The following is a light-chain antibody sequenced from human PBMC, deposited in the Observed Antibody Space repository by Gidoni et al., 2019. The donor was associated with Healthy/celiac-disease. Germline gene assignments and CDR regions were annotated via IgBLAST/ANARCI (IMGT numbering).Light chain of an antibody. Sequence: SSELTQPLSVSVALGQTARITCGGNNIGSKNVHWYQQKPGQAPVLVIYRDSNRPSGILERFSCSNSGNTGTMTISRAQAGDEADYYCQVWDSSNPPTYVFGTGTKVTVL. J-gene: IGLJ1*01. CDR2: RDS. CDR3: QVWDSSNPPTYV. V-gene: IGLV3-9*01. CDR1: NIGSKN.